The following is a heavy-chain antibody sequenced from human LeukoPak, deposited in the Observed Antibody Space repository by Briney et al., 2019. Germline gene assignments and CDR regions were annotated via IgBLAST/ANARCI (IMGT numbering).Heavy chain of an antibody. CDR3: ARGGSGDPIDY. CDR1: GYTFSTYD. V-gene: IGHV1-8*01. D-gene: IGHD7-27*01. CDR2: MNPYSGNT. J-gene: IGHJ4*02. Sequence: ASVKVSCKSSGYTFSTYDINWVRQATGQGLEWMGWMNPYSGNTAYAQNFQGRVTMTRNTAISTAYMELSSLRSEDKAVYYCARGGSGDPIDYWGQGTLVTVSS.